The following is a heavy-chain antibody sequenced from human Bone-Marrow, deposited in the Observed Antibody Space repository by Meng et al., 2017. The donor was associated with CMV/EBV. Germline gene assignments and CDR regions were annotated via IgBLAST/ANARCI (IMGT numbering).Heavy chain of an antibody. CDR3: AKDLSYYGMDV. J-gene: IGHJ6*02. CDR1: GFTFSSYG. V-gene: IGHV3-33*06. Sequence: GGSLRLSCAASGFTFSSYGMHWVRQAPGKGLEWVAVIWYDGSNKYYADSVKGRFTISRDNSKNTLYLQMNSLRAEDTAVYYCAKDLSYYGMDVWGQGTTVTFSS. CDR2: IWYDGSNK.